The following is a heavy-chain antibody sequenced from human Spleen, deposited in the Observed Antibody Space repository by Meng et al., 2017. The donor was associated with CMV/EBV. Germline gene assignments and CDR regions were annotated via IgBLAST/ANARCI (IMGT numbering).Heavy chain of an antibody. V-gene: IGHV1-2*02. Sequence: ASVKVSCKASGYTFSGYQIHWVRQAPGQGLEWMGWINPNNGGTNYAQKFQGRVTMTRDTSIRTAYMELSGLRSDDTAVYYCARAFVYHMDVWGQGTTVTVSS. CDR3: ARAFVYHMDV. D-gene: IGHD2-8*01. CDR1: GYTFSGYQ. J-gene: IGHJ6*02. CDR2: INPNNGGT.